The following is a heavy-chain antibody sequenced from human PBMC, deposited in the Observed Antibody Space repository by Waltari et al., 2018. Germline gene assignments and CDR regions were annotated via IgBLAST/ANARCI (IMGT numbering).Heavy chain of an antibody. D-gene: IGHD1-7*01. V-gene: IGHV1-8*01. Sequence: QVQLVQSGAEVKKPGASVQVSCKASGYTFTSYDINWVRQATGQGLEWMGWMNPNSGNTGYAQKFQGRVTMTRNTSISTAYMELSSLRSEDTAVYYCARGITGTTKYYYYYYMDVWGKGTTVTVSS. CDR3: ARGITGTTKYYYYYYMDV. J-gene: IGHJ6*03. CDR2: MNPNSGNT. CDR1: GYTFTSYD.